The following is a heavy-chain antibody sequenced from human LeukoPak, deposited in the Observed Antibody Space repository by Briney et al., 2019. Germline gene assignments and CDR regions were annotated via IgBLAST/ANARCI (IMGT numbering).Heavy chain of an antibody. CDR1: GGSISSSSYY. V-gene: IGHV4-39*07. Sequence: PSETLSLTCTVSGGSISSSSYYWGWIRQPPGKGLEWIGSIYYSGSTNYNPSLKSRVTISVDTSKNQFSLKLSSVTAADTAVYYCARYSSSSASVYPDYYYYYYMDVWGKGTTVTVSS. J-gene: IGHJ6*03. CDR3: ARYSSSSASVYPDYYYYYYMDV. D-gene: IGHD6-6*01. CDR2: IYYSGST.